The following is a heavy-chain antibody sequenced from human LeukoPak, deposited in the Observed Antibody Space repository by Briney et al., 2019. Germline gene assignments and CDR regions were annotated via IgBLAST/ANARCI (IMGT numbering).Heavy chain of an antibody. CDR2: INLNGGIT. D-gene: IGHD5-18*01. V-gene: IGHV3-20*04. CDR1: VFTFDDYA. CDR3: ARGSVQLWLRDTYYYMDV. Sequence: GESLRLSCAASVFTFDDYAMNWVRQVPGGGLERVSGINLNGGITEYAVSVKYRLTIYIQNTKSSVYLYMNNLGGEDTALYFCARGSVQLWLRDTYYYMDVWGKGATVTVSS. J-gene: IGHJ6*03.